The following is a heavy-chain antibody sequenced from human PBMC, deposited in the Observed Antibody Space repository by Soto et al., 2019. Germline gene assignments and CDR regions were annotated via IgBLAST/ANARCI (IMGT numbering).Heavy chain of an antibody. D-gene: IGHD3-22*01. CDR3: ARRGNYYDSSPLEY. CDR2: IYYSGST. V-gene: IGHV4-39*01. Sequence: QLQLQESGPGLVKPSETLSLTCTVSGGSISSSSYYWGWIRQPPGKGLEWIGSIYYSGSTYYNPSLKSRVTISVGTSKNQFSLKLSSVTAADTAVYYCARRGNYYDSSPLEYWGQGTLVTVSS. CDR1: GGSISSSSYY. J-gene: IGHJ4*02.